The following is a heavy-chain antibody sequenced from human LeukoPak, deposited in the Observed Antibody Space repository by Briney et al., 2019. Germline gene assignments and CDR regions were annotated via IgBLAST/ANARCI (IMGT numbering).Heavy chain of an antibody. Sequence: PSETLSLTCTVSGGFIRSSYWNWIRQPPGKGPEWIGYIYRSVNRYYSESTKYNPSLKSRVSISIDTSRNQFFLRLNSVTAADTAVYYCARQGSGSYKGRAFDIWGQGTMVTVSS. J-gene: IGHJ3*02. D-gene: IGHD1-26*01. CDR1: GGFIRSSY. CDR2: IYRSVNRYYSEST. CDR3: ARQGSGSYKGRAFDI. V-gene: IGHV4-59*08.